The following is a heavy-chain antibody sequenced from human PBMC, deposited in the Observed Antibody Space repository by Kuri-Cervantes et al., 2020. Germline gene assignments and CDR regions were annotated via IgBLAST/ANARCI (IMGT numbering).Heavy chain of an antibody. D-gene: IGHD1-26*01. J-gene: IGHJ3*02. Sequence: GESLKISCKASGYTFTGYYMHWVRQAPGQGLEWMGWINPNSGGTNYAQKFQGRVTMTRDTSISTAYMELSRLRSDDTAVYYCARGHLVGAPIVVDAFDIWGQGTMVTVSS. CDR3: ARGHLVGAPIVVDAFDI. CDR1: GYTFTGYY. V-gene: IGHV1-2*02. CDR2: INPNSGGT.